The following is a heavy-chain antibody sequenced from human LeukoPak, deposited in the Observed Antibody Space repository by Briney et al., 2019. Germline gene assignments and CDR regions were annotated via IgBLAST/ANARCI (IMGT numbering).Heavy chain of an antibody. CDR1: GGSISSSSYY. CDR3: ARDLNYYDSSGFWDY. V-gene: IGHV4-39*02. J-gene: IGHJ4*02. Sequence: PSETLSLTCTVSGGSISSSSYYWGWIRQPPGKGLEWIGSIYHSGSTYYNPSLNSRVTISVDTSKNQFSLKLSSVTAADTAVYYCARDLNYYDSSGFWDYWGQGTLVTVSS. D-gene: IGHD3-22*01. CDR2: IYHSGST.